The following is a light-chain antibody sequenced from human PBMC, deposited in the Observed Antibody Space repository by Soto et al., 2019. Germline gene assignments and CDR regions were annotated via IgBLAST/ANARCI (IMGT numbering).Light chain of an antibody. J-gene: IGLJ2*01. Sequence: QPVLTQPPSESGTPGQRVTISCSGSSSNIGSNYVYWYQQLPGTAPKLLIYTNNQRPSGVPDRFSGSKSGTSASLAISGLRSEDEADYYCAAWDDSLSGYVVFGGGTKVTVL. CDR1: SSNIGSNY. CDR2: TNN. V-gene: IGLV1-47*01. CDR3: AAWDDSLSGYVV.